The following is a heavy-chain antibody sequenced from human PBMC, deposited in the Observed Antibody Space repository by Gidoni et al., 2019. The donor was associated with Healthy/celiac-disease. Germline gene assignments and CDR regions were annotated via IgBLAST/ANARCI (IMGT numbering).Heavy chain of an antibody. CDR3: AIDGRWFGELSHYYYGMDV. CDR2: IYYSGST. V-gene: IGHV4-39*07. D-gene: IGHD3-10*01. Sequence: QLQLQESGPGLVKPSQTLSLPCTVSGGPISSSRYDWGWIRQPPGKGLEWIGGIYYSGSTYYNPALKSRVTRSVYTSKNQFSRKLSSVTAADTAVYYCAIDGRWFGELSHYYYGMDVWGQGTTVTVSS. CDR1: GGPISSSRYD. J-gene: IGHJ6*02.